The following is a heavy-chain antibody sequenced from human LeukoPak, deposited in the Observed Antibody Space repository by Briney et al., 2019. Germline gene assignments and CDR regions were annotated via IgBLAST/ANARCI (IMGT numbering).Heavy chain of an antibody. D-gene: IGHD6-13*01. CDR1: GFPFRSYS. Sequence: GGSRRLSCAAPGFPFRSYSMNWVRQAPGRGLEWVSPISSSSSYIYYADSVKGRFTISRDNAKNSLYLQMNSLRAEDTAVYYCARDLRGSSWSNWFDPWGQGTLVTVSS. CDR3: ARDLRGSSWSNWFDP. V-gene: IGHV3-21*01. CDR2: ISSSSSYI. J-gene: IGHJ5*02.